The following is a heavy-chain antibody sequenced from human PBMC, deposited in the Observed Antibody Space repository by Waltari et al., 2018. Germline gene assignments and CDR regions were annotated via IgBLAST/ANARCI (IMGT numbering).Heavy chain of an antibody. CDR1: GGSISSSSYY. CDR2: IYYSGST. J-gene: IGHJ4*02. V-gene: IGHV4-39*01. Sequence: QLQLQDSGPGLVKPSETLSLTCTVSGGSISSSSYYLGWIRQPPGKWLEWIGSIYYSGSTYYIQHLSSRVAISVDTSKHQFSLKLSSVTAADTAVYYCARLDYSNTPPIDYWGQGTLVTVSS. CDR3: ARLDYSNTPPIDY. D-gene: IGHD4-4*01.